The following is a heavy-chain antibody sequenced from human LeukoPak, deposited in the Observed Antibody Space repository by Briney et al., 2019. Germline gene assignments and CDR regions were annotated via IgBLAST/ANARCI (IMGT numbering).Heavy chain of an antibody. CDR2: ISAYNGNT. CDR1: GYTFTSYG. V-gene: IGHV1-18*01. D-gene: IGHD3-22*01. Sequence: ASVKVSCQASGYTFTSYGISWVRQAPGQGLEWMGWISAYNGNTNYAQKLQGRVTMTTDTSTSTAYMELRSLRSDDTAVYYCARWGYYPPRGHFDYWGQGTLVTVSS. CDR3: ARWGYYPPRGHFDY. J-gene: IGHJ4*02.